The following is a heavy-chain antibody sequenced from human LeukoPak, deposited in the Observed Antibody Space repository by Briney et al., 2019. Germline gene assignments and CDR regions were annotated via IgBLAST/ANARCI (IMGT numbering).Heavy chain of an antibody. D-gene: IGHD3-3*01. CDR3: ARERYYDFWSGSNAFDI. J-gene: IGHJ3*02. V-gene: IGHV3-21*01. CDR1: GFTFSSYS. Sequence: GGSLRLSCAASGFTFSSYSMNWVRQAPGKGLEWVSSISSSSSYIYYADSVKGRFIISRDNAKNSLYLQMNSLRAEDTAVYYCARERYYDFWSGSNAFDIWGQGTMVTVSS. CDR2: ISSSSSYI.